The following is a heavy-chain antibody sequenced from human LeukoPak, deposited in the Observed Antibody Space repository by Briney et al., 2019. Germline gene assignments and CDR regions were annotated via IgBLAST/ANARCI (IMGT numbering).Heavy chain of an antibody. D-gene: IGHD3-22*01. CDR1: GFTFSSYA. CDR3: AKDYDSSGYLGWFDP. J-gene: IGHJ5*02. V-gene: IGHV3-23*01. Sequence: QPGGSLRLSCAAPGFTFSSYAMSWVRQAPGKGLEWVSAISGSGGSTYYADSVKGRFTISRDNSKNTLYLQMNSLRAEDTAVYYCAKDYDSSGYLGWFDPWGQGTLVTVSS. CDR2: ISGSGGST.